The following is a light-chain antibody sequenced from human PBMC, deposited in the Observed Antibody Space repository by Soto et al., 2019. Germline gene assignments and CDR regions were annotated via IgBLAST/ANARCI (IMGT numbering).Light chain of an antibody. CDR3: QQYHNLPYT. CDR1: QDISRN. J-gene: IGKJ2*01. Sequence: DIQMTQSPSSLSASVGARVTITCQASQDISRNLNWLQQKPGEAPKLLIYDASKLETGVPSRFSGSESGTEYTLTITSLQPEDLATYFCQQYHNLPYTFGQVTKLEIK. CDR2: DAS. V-gene: IGKV1-33*01.